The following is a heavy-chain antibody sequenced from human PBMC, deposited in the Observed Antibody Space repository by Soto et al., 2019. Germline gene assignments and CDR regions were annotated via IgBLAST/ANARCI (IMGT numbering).Heavy chain of an antibody. Sequence: GGSLRLSCAASGFTFSSYSMNWVRQAPGKGLEWVSSISSSSSYIYYADSVKGRFTISRDNAKNTAYLQMNSLKTEDTAVYYCTRRSAGRYYFDYWGQGTLVTVSS. CDR3: TRRSAGRYYFDY. V-gene: IGHV3-21*04. CDR2: ISSSSSYI. CDR1: GFTFSSYS. D-gene: IGHD6-19*01. J-gene: IGHJ4*02.